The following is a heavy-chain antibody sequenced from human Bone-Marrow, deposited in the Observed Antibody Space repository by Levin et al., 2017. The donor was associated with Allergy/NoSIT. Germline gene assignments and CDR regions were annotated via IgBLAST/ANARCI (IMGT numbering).Heavy chain of an antibody. CDR1: GVSVSSGSHY. CDR2: IYYSGST. J-gene: IGHJ4*02. D-gene: IGHD3-16*01. Sequence: SETLSLTCTVSGVSVSSGSHYWSWIRQPPGKGLEWIGYIYYSGSTNSNPSLKSRVTISVDTSKSQFSLQLSSVTAADTAVYYCAGGVESGIAASGIIDPSFDYWGQGTQVTVSS. CDR3: AGGVESGIAASGIIDPSFDY. V-gene: IGHV4-61*01.